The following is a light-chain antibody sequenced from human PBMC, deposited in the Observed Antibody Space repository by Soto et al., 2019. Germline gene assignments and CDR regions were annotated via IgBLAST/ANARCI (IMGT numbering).Light chain of an antibody. CDR3: ASWDDSLGEV. J-gene: IGLJ3*02. CDR2: SNN. CDR1: RSNIGKNF. Sequence: QSVLTQPPSASGTPGQGVTISCSGSRSNIGKNFVYWYQQFPGTAPKLLIYSNNERASGVPDRFSGSKSGASASLAISGLRSEDEADYYCASWDDSLGEVFGGGTKLTVL. V-gene: IGLV1-47*02.